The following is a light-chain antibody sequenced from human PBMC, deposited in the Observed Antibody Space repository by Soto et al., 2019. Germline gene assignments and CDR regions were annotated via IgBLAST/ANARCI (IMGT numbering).Light chain of an antibody. CDR1: SSDVGGYNY. CDR2: EVG. J-gene: IGLJ1*01. Sequence: QSLLTQHASVSGSPGQSITISCTGTSSDVGGYNYVSWYQQHPGKAPKLIIFEVGYRPSGISNRFSASKSGDTASLTISGLQADDEADYYCCSYTDSRTHIFGSGTKV. V-gene: IGLV2-14*01. CDR3: CSYTDSRTHI.